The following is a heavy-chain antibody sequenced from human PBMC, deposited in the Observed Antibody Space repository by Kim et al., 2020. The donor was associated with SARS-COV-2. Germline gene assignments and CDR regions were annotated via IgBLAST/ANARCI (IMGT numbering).Heavy chain of an antibody. CDR1: GFTFGDYA. Sequence: GGSLRLSCTASGFTFGDYAMSWFRQAPGKGLEWVGFIRSKAYGGTTEYAASVKGRFTISRDDSKSIAYLQMNSLKTEDTAVYYCTRVAEEFVVVPAAFDYWGQGTLGTVSS. V-gene: IGHV3-49*03. CDR3: TRVAEEFVVVPAAFDY. D-gene: IGHD2-2*01. CDR2: IRSKAYGGTT. J-gene: IGHJ4*02.